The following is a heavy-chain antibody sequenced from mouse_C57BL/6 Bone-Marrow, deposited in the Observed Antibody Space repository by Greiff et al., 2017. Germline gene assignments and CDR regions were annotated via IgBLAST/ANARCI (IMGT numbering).Heavy chain of an antibody. V-gene: IGHV2-9-1*01. Sequence: VHLVESGPGLVAPSQSLSITCTVSGFSFTSYAIRWVRQPPGKGLEWLGVIWTGGGTNYNSALKSRLSISKDNYKSQVFLKMNSLQTDDTARYYCARKGSNYPHYYAMDYGGQGTSVTVSS. J-gene: IGHJ4*01. CDR1: GFSFTSYA. CDR2: IWTGGGT. CDR3: ARKGSNYPHYYAMDY. D-gene: IGHD2-5*01.